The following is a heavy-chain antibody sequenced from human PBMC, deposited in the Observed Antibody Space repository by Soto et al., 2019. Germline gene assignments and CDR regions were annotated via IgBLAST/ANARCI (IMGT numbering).Heavy chain of an antibody. CDR3: ARDPRNLGLDP. CDR1: GFTFSGYW. V-gene: IGHV3-74*01. J-gene: IGHJ5*02. CDR2: INGDGSST. Sequence: GGSLRLSCAASGFTFSGYWMYWVRQPPGKGLVWVSGINGDGSSTRYADSVKGRFTISRDNAKNTLYLQMNSLRAEDTAVFYCARDPRNLGLDPWGQGTLVTVSS.